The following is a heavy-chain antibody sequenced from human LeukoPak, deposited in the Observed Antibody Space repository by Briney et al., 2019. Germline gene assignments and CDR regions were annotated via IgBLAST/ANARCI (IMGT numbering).Heavy chain of an antibody. D-gene: IGHD3-10*01. J-gene: IGHJ4*02. Sequence: GGSLRLSCAASGFTFSSYWMSWVRQAPGKGLEWVANIRQDGSGKYYVDSVKGRFTISRDNAKNSLYLQMNSLRAEDTAVYYCARAGVRGLNNDYWGQGTLVTVSS. CDR1: GFTFSSYW. CDR3: ARAGVRGLNNDY. V-gene: IGHV3-7*01. CDR2: IRQDGSGK.